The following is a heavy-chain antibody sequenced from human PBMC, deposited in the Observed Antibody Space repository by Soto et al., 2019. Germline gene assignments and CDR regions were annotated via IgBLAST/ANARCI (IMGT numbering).Heavy chain of an antibody. Sequence: QVQLVESGGGVVQPGRSLRLSCAASGFTFSSYGMHWVRQAPGKGLEWVAVIWYDGSNKYYADSVKGRFTISRDNSKNTLYLQMNSLRAEDTAVYYCARGGVGSYYRGDYWGQGTLVTVS. V-gene: IGHV3-33*01. D-gene: IGHD1-26*01. CDR1: GFTFSSYG. CDR2: IWYDGSNK. CDR3: ARGGVGSYYRGDY. J-gene: IGHJ4*02.